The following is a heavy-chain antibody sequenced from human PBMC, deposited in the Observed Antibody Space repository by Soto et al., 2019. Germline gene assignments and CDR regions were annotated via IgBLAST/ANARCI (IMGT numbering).Heavy chain of an antibody. J-gene: IGHJ4*02. V-gene: IGHV4-31*03. CDR1: GGSISSGGYY. CDR3: ARVGEYCSGGSCYRQVIDY. Sequence: SETLSLTCTVSGGSISSGGYYWSWIRQHPGKGLEWIGYIYYSGSTYYNPSLKSRVTISVDTSKNQFSLKLSSVTAADTAVYYCARVGEYCSGGSCYRQVIDYWGQGTLVTVSS. CDR2: IYYSGST. D-gene: IGHD2-15*01.